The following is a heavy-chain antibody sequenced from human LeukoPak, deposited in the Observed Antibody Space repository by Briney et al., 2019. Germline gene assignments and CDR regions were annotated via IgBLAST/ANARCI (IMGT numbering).Heavy chain of an antibody. Sequence: ASVKVSCKASGYSFTSYGISWVRQAPGQGLEWMGWISPYNGNTNYAQKLQGRVTMTRNTSISTAYMELSSLRSEDTAVYYCARRYRYSSGWGNWFDPWGQGTLVTVSS. CDR2: ISPYNGNT. CDR3: ARRYRYSSGWGNWFDP. D-gene: IGHD6-19*01. V-gene: IGHV1-18*01. CDR1: GYSFTSYG. J-gene: IGHJ5*02.